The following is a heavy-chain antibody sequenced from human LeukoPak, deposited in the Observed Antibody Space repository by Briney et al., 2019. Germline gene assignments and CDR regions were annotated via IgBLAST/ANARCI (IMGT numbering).Heavy chain of an antibody. V-gene: IGHV3-48*03. Sequence: GGSLRLSCVASGVILCNYEMNCVREAPGKGVEWSSFIANDGSIEYAESVKGRFTLYRDNAKNSLYLQMNSLRAEDTAVYYCAELGITMIGGVWGKGTTVTISS. D-gene: IGHD3-10*02. J-gene: IGHJ6*04. CDR2: IANDGSI. CDR3: AELGITMIGGV. CDR1: GVILCNYE.